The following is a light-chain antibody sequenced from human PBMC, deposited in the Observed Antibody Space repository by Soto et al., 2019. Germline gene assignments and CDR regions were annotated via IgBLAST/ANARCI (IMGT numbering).Light chain of an antibody. CDR3: AAWDDSLNGYV. V-gene: IGLV1-44*01. CDR2: ANN. J-gene: IGLJ1*01. Sequence: QSVLTQPPSASGTPGQRVTISCSGGSSNIGSNTVNWYQQLPGTAPKLLIYANNQRPSGVPDRFSGSKSGTSASLPISGLQSDDEADYYCAAWDDSLNGYVFGTGTKAPS. CDR1: SSNIGSNT.